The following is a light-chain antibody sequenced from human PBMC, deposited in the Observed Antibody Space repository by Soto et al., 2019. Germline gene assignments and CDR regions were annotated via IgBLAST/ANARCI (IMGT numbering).Light chain of an antibody. V-gene: IGLV2-14*01. Sequence: LTQPASVSGSPGQSITISCAGTRDDIGAYDYVSWYQQHPGNAPKLLVYEVTNRPSGVSDRFSGSKSGNTASLTISGLQAEDEADYYCNSYTNSSAAVFGGGTKVTVL. J-gene: IGLJ2*01. CDR3: NSYTNSSAAV. CDR2: EVT. CDR1: RDDIGAYDY.